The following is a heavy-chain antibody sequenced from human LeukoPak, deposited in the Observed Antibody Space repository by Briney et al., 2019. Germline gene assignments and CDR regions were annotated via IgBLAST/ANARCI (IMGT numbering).Heavy chain of an antibody. Sequence: PSETLSLTCTVSGYSISSGYYWGRIRQPPGKGLEWIGSIYHSGRTYYNPSLKSRVTISVDTSKNQFSLNLFSVTAADTAMYYCTRANGYGLIDYWGQGTLVTVSS. J-gene: IGHJ4*02. V-gene: IGHV4-38-2*02. CDR1: GYSISSGYY. CDR2: IYHSGRT. D-gene: IGHD3-10*01. CDR3: TRANGYGLIDY.